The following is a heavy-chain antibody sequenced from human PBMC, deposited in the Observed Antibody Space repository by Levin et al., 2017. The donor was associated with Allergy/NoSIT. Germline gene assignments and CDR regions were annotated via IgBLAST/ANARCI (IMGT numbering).Heavy chain of an antibody. CDR2: IYYSGST. J-gene: IGHJ4*02. Sequence: NTSETLSLTCTVSGGSISSYYWSWIRQPPGKGLEWIGYIYYSGSTNYNPSLKSRVTISVDTSKNQFSLKLSSVTAADTAVYYCARVQDYLLFFDYWGQGTLVTVSS. D-gene: IGHD4/OR15-4a*01. CDR3: ARVQDYLLFFDY. V-gene: IGHV4-59*01. CDR1: GGSISSYY.